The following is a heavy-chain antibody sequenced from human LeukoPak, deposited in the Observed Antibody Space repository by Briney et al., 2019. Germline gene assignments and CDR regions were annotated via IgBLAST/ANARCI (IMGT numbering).Heavy chain of an antibody. V-gene: IGHV6-1*01. CDR2: TYYRSKWYN. Sequence: SQTLSLICAISGDSVSSNSAAWNWIRQSPSRGLEWLGRTYYRSKWYNEYAVSVKSRMSISPDTPKNQVSLQVNSVTPDDTAVYFCARDVTTWGQGTLVTVSS. CDR3: ARDVTT. CDR1: GDSVSSNSAA. J-gene: IGHJ5*02.